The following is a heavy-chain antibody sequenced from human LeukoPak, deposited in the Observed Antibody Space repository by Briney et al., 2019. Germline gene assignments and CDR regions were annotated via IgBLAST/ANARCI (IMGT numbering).Heavy chain of an antibody. D-gene: IGHD6-13*01. CDR2: IYSGGST. V-gene: IGHV3-66*01. CDR3: ARGIAAAGTRGRGYYFDY. Sequence: QPGGSLRLFCAASGFTVSSYYMSWVRQAPGKGVEGVSVIYSGGSTNYADSVKCRFTIARDTSKNTLYLQMNSLRAEDTAVYYCARGIAAAGTRGRGYYFDYWGQGTLVTVSS. CDR1: GFTVSSYY. J-gene: IGHJ4*02.